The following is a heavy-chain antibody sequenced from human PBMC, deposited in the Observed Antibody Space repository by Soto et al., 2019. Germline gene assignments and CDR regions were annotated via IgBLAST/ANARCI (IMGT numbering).Heavy chain of an antibody. D-gene: IGHD3-16*02. CDR2: INPSGGST. CDR1: GYTFTSYY. V-gene: IGHV1-46*03. J-gene: IGHJ4*02. CDR3: ARGHMITFGGVIGPFDY. Sequence: QVQLVQSGAEVKKPGASVKVSCKASGYTFTSYYMDWVRQAPGQGLEWMGIINPSGGSTSYAQKFQGRVTMTRDTSTSTVYMELSSLRSEDTAVYYCARGHMITFGGVIGPFDYWGQGTLVTVSS.